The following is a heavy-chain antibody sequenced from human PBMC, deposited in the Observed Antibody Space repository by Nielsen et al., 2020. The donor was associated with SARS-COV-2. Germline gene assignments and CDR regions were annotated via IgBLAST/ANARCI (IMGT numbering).Heavy chain of an antibody. D-gene: IGHD3-9*01. V-gene: IGHV4-39*01. CDR1: GGSISSSSYY. CDR3: ARVDYDILTGPNWFDP. CDR2: IYYSGST. Sequence: ESLKISCTVSGGSISSSSYYWGWIRQPPGKGLEWIGSIYYSGSTYYNPSLKSRVTISVDTSKNQFSLKLSSVTAADTAVYYCARVDYDILTGPNWFDPWGQGTLVTVSS. J-gene: IGHJ5*02.